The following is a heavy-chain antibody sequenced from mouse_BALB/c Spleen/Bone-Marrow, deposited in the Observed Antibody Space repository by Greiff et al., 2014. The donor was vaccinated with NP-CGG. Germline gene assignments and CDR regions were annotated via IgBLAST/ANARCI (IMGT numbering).Heavy chain of an antibody. CDR1: GFIFTDYY. J-gene: IGHJ1*01. D-gene: IGHD1-1*01. V-gene: IGHV7-3*02. CDR3: ARDGSSFYWFFDV. Sequence: EVKLMESGGGLVQPGGSLRLSCATSGFIFTDYYMSWVRQPPGKALEWLAFIRNKANGYTTEYSASVEGRFTISRDNSQSILYLQMNTLRAEDSATYYCARDGSSFYWFFDVWGAGTTVTVSS. CDR2: IRNKANGYTT.